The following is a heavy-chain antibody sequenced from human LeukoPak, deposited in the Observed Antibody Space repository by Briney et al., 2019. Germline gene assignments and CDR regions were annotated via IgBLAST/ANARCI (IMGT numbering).Heavy chain of an antibody. D-gene: IGHD6-6*01. Sequence: GESLKISCKGSGYSFTSYWIGWVRQMPGKGLEWMGIIYPGDSDTRYSPSFQGQVTISADKSISTAYLQWSSLKASDTAMYYCATPQYEAARYYYYYYGMDVWGQGTTVTVSS. CDR1: GYSFTSYW. CDR2: IYPGDSDT. J-gene: IGHJ6*02. V-gene: IGHV5-51*01. CDR3: ATPQYEAARYYYYYYGMDV.